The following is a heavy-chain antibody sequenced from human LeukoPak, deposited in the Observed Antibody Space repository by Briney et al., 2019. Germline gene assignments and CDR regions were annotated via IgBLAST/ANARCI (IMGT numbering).Heavy chain of an antibody. Sequence: GGSLRLSCAASGLTFSNYGMHWVRQAPGKGLEWVAFIRYDGNKKYYADSVKGRFTISRDNAKNTLYLQMNSLRADDTAVYYCARGQKYRSGYTVTELGSGYFDYWGQGTLVTVSS. J-gene: IGHJ4*02. D-gene: IGHD5-18*01. CDR3: ARGQKYRSGYTVTELGSGYFDY. CDR2: IRYDGNKK. V-gene: IGHV3-30*02. CDR1: GLTFSNYG.